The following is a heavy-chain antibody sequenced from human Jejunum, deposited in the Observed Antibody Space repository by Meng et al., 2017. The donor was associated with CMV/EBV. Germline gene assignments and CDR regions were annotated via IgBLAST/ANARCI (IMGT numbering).Heavy chain of an antibody. CDR3: AKDLGASGWFETFDS. J-gene: IGHJ4*02. V-gene: IGHV3-30*02. Sequence: GFTFSTYGMHWVRLAPGRGLEWVAFIRYDGNNKYYTDSVKGRFTISRDNSRSTLFLQMNSLGVEGTAVYYCAKDLGASGWFETFDSWGQGTLVTVSS. CDR1: GFTFSTYG. D-gene: IGHD6-19*01. CDR2: IRYDGNNK.